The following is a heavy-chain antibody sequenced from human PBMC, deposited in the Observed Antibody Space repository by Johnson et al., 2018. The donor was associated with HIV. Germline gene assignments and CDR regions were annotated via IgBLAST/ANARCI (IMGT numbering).Heavy chain of an antibody. CDR1: GFTFSSHW. CDR3: AKEGRYVEGAFDI. Sequence: QVQLVESGGGLVQPGGSLRLSCAASGFTFSSHWMHWVRQPPGKGLVWVAVISYDGSNKYYADSVKGRFTISRDNSKNTLYLQMNSLRAEDTAVYYCAKEGRYVEGAFDIWGQGTMVTVSS. V-gene: IGHV3-30*18. J-gene: IGHJ3*02. CDR2: ISYDGSNK. D-gene: IGHD5-12*01.